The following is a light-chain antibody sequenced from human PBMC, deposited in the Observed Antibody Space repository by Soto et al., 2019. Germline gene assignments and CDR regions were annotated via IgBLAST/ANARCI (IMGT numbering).Light chain of an antibody. CDR2: EVS. J-gene: IGLJ3*02. CDR1: SSDVGGYNY. CDR3: SSYTISNTRWV. V-gene: IGLV2-14*01. Sequence: QSALTQPASVSGSPGQSITISCTGTSSDVGGYNYVSWYQRNPGKAPKLMIFEVSNRPSGVSIRFSGSKSGNTASLTISGLQAEDEGDYYCSSYTISNTRWVFGGGTKLTVL.